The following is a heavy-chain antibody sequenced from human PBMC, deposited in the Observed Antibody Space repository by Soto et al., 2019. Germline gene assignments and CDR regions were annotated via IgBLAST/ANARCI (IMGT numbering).Heavy chain of an antibody. V-gene: IGHV3-30*02. CDR2: IWYDGSNK. CDR1: GFTFSSYG. CDR3: AKLGTQDYDSSGYSNFDY. Sequence: GGSLRLSCAASGFTFSSYGMHWVRQAPGKGLEWVAVIWYDGSNKYYADSVKGRFTISRDNPKNTLYLQMNSLRAEDTAVYYCAKLGTQDYDSSGYSNFDYWGQGTLVTVS. D-gene: IGHD3-22*01. J-gene: IGHJ4*02.